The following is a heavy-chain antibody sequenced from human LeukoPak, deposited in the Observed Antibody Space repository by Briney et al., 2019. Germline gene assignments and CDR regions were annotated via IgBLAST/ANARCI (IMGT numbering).Heavy chain of an antibody. Sequence: GGSLRPSCAASGFTFSSHAMSWVRQAPGKGLEWVSAISGSGGRPYYADSVKGRFTISRDNSKNTLYLQMNSLRAEDTAVYYCARHPEPGYCSSTSCHESYFDYWGQGTLVTVSS. J-gene: IGHJ4*02. CDR3: ARHPEPGYCSSTSCHESYFDY. CDR1: GFTFSSHA. V-gene: IGHV3-23*01. CDR2: ISGSGGRP. D-gene: IGHD2-2*01.